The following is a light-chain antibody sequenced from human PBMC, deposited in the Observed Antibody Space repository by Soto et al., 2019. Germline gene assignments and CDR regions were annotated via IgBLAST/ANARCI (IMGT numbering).Light chain of an antibody. CDR2: IGD. CDR3: AAWDDNLNAYV. J-gene: IGLJ6*01. Sequence: QSVLTQPPSASSTPGQTVTISCSGSTSNIGTFYVYWYQHLPGTAPQLLIYIGDQRASGVSDRFSGSKSGTSASLAISGLRSDDEADYYCAAWDDNLNAYVFGSGTKLTVL. V-gene: IGLV1-47*02. CDR1: TSNIGTFY.